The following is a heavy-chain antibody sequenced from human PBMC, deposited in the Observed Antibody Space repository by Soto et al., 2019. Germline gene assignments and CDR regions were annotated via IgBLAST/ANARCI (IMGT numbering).Heavy chain of an antibody. D-gene: IGHD6-13*01. CDR3: ARYQDPAAFTS. Sequence: ASVKVSCKASGXTSTNLDINWVRQATGQGLEWMGWMNPNSDAGCAQKFQGRLSMTRNTSISTVYMELSSLRSEDTAVYYCARYQDPAAFTSWGQGTPVTVSS. CDR1: GXTSTNLD. J-gene: IGHJ5*02. CDR2: MNPNSDA. V-gene: IGHV1-8*01.